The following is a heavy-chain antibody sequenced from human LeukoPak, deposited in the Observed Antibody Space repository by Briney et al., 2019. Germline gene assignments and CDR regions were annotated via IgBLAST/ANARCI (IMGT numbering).Heavy chain of an antibody. V-gene: IGHV3-43*01. Sequence: QTGGSLRLSCAASGFTFDDYTMHWVRQAPGKGLEWVSLISWDGGSTYYADSVKGRFTISRDNSKNSLYLQMNSLRTEDTALYYCAKSPGGYYDFWSGYYDYWGQGTLVTVSS. CDR3: AKSPGGYYDFWSGYYDY. J-gene: IGHJ4*02. D-gene: IGHD3-3*01. CDR1: GFTFDDYT. CDR2: ISWDGGST.